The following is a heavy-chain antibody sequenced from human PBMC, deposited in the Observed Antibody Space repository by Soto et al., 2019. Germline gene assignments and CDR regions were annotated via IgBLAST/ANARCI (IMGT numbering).Heavy chain of an antibody. CDR2: IRSKANSYAT. J-gene: IGHJ6*03. CDR3: TRDSSGWSVYYYYMDV. V-gene: IGHV3-73*01. Sequence: EVQLVESGGGLVQPGGSLKLSCAASGFTFSGSAMHWVRQASGKGLEWVGRIRSKANSYATAYAASVKGRFTISRDDSKNTEYLQMNNLKTEDTAEYYWTRDSSGWSVYYYYMDVWGKGTTVTVSS. D-gene: IGHD6-19*01. CDR1: GFTFSGSA.